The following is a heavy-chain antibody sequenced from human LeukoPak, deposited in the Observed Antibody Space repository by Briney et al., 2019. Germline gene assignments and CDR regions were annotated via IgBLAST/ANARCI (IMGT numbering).Heavy chain of an antibody. CDR2: IRYDGSNK. V-gene: IGHV3-30*02. CDR3: AKDWGLVYYDSSGNFNYYFDY. CDR1: GFTFSSYG. J-gene: IGHJ4*02. D-gene: IGHD3-22*01. Sequence: QPGGSLRLSCAASGFTFSSYGMHWVRRAPGKGLEWVAFIRYDGSNKYYADSVKGRFTISRDNSKNTLYLQMNSLRAEDTAVYYCAKDWGLVYYDSSGNFNYYFDYWGQGTLVTVSS.